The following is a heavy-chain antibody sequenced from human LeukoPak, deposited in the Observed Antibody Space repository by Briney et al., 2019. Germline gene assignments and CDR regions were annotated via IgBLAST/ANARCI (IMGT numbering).Heavy chain of an antibody. V-gene: IGHV3-23*01. J-gene: IGHJ3*02. Sequence: GGSLRLSCAASAFTISNNGMNWVRQAPGRGREWVSLTIVSTSSTYYAVSVKSRFTISRDNSKITLYLQMNSLRSEDTAVYYCAKDSVYYRSYPALFNAFYIWGQGTTATVSS. CDR1: AFTISNNG. CDR2: TIVSTSST. D-gene: IGHD3-10*01. CDR3: AKDSVYYRSYPALFNAFYI.